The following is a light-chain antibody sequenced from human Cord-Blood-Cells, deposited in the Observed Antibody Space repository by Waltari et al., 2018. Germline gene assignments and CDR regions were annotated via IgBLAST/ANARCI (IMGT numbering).Light chain of an antibody. CDR1: SPNIGSNT. Sequence: QSVLTQPPSASGTPGQRVTIACSGSSPNIGSNTVNRSQQPPGPAPKPLIYSNNHRPSGVPDRFSGSKSGTSASLAISGLQSEDEADYYCAAWDDSLNGWVFGGGTKLTVL. J-gene: IGLJ3*02. V-gene: IGLV1-44*01. CDR2: SNN. CDR3: AAWDDSLNGWV.